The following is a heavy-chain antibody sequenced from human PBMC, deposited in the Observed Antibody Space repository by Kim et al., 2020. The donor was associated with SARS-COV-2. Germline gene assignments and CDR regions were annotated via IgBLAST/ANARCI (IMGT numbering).Heavy chain of an antibody. Sequence: SVKGRLTISRDNSKNALYLQMNSLRAEDTAVYYCAKVQVVPAATDAFGIWGQGTMVTVSS. D-gene: IGHD2-2*01. J-gene: IGHJ3*02. CDR3: AKVQVVPAATDAFGI. V-gene: IGHV3-23*01.